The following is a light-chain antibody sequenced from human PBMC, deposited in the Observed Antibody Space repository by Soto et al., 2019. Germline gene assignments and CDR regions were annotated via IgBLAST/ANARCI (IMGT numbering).Light chain of an antibody. Sequence: AIQLTQSPSSLSASVGDRVTITCRASQGISSALAWYQQKPGKAPKLLIYDASSLESGVPSRFSGSGSGTDFTLTISSLQPEAFAPCYCQQLDTYPFGQGTRLEIK. CDR3: QQLDTYP. J-gene: IGKJ5*01. V-gene: IGKV1-13*02. CDR2: DAS. CDR1: QGISSA.